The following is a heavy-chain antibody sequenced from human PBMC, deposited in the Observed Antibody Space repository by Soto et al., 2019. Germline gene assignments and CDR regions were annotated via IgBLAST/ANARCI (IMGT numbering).Heavy chain of an antibody. CDR2: ISAYNGNT. J-gene: IGHJ5*02. V-gene: IGHV1-18*01. CDR3: AGTQSYEVRGVENWFDP. D-gene: IGHD3-10*01. CDR1: GYTFTSYG. Sequence: GASVKVSCKASGYTFTSYGISWVRQAPGQGLEWMGWISAYNGNTNYAQKLQGRVTMTTDTSTSTAYMELRSLRSDDTAVYYCAGTQSYEVRGVENWFDPWGQGTLVTVSS.